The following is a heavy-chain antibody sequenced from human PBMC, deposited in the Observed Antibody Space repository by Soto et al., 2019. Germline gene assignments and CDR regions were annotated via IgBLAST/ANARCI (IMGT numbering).Heavy chain of an antibody. CDR1: GYTFTSYA. CDR3: ARDSAAVMYGMDA. D-gene: IGHD2-8*01. Sequence: ASVKVSCKASGYTFTSYAMHWVRQAPGQRLEWMGWINAGNGNTKYSQKFQGRVTITRDTSASTAYMGLSSLRSEDTAVYYCARDSAAVMYGMDAWGQGTTVTVSS. V-gene: IGHV1-3*01. CDR2: INAGNGNT. J-gene: IGHJ6*02.